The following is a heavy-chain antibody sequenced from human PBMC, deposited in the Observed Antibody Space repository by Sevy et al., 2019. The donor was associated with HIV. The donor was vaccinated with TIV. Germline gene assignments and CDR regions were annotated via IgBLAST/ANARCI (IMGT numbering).Heavy chain of an antibody. CDR1: GGSISSSSYY. CDR2: IYYRGST. J-gene: IGHJ3*02. CDR3: ARQSSGGILGAFDI. Sequence: KQSQTLSLTCTVSGGSISSSSYYWGWIRQPPGKGLEGIGSIYYRGSTYYNPSLKSRVTISVDTSKNQFSLKLSSVTAADTAVYYCARQSSGGILGAFDIWGQGTMVTVSS. D-gene: IGHD3-3*02. V-gene: IGHV4-39*01.